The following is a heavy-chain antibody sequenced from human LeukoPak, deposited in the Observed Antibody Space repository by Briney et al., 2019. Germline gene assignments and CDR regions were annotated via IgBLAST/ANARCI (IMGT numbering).Heavy chain of an antibody. CDR2: INWNGGSV. CDR1: GFTFDDYA. J-gene: IGHJ3*02. D-gene: IGHD3-3*01. CDR3: AKPLRALWSHYYSGDAFDI. V-gene: IGHV3-20*01. Sequence: PGGSLRLSCAASGFTFDDYAMSWVRQVPGKGLEWVSGINWNGGSVGYADSVKGRFTISRDNAKNSLDLQMNSLRAEDTALYHCAKPLRALWSHYYSGDAFDIWGQGTMVTVSS.